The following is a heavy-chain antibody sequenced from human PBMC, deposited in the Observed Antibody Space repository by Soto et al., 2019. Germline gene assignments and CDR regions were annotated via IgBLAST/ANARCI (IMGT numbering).Heavy chain of an antibody. Sequence: EVQLVESGGGLVKPGGSLRLSCAASGFTFSNAWMNWVRQAPGKGLEWVGRIKSKTDGGTTDYAAPVKGRFTISRDDSKNTLYLQMNNLKTEDTAVYYCTTGPYYYDSSGYYPDFDYWGQGTLVTVSS. V-gene: IGHV3-15*07. D-gene: IGHD3-22*01. CDR3: TTGPYYYDSSGYYPDFDY. CDR2: IKSKTDGGTT. J-gene: IGHJ4*02. CDR1: GFTFSNAW.